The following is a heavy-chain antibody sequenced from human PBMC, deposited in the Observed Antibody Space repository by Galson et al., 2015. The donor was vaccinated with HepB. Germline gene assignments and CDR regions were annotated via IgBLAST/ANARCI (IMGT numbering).Heavy chain of an antibody. Sequence: QVQLQESGPGLVKPSETLSLTCTVSGGSISSYYWSWIRQPPGKGLEWIGYIYYSGSTNYNPSLKSRVTISVDTSKNQFSLKLSSVTAADTAVYYCARRNPYYYYMDVWGKGTTVTVSS. CDR1: GGSISSYY. J-gene: IGHJ6*03. CDR2: IYYSGST. CDR3: ARRNPYYYYMDV. D-gene: IGHD1-14*01. V-gene: IGHV4-59*08.